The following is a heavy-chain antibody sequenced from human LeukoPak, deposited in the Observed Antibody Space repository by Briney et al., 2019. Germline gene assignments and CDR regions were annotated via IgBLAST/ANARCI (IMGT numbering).Heavy chain of an antibody. Sequence: ASVKVSCKASGYTFTCYYMHWVRQAPGQGLEWMGWINPNSGGTNYAQKFQGRVTMTRDTSISTAYMELSRLRSDDTAVYYCASGCPITIFGVVIGRCEYFQHWGQGTLVTVSS. CDR2: INPNSGGT. CDR1: GYTFTCYY. CDR3: ASGCPITIFGVVIGRCEYFQH. J-gene: IGHJ1*01. V-gene: IGHV1-2*02. D-gene: IGHD3-3*01.